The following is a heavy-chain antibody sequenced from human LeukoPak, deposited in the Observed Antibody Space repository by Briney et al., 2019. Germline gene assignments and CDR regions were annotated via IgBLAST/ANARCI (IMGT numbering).Heavy chain of an antibody. D-gene: IGHD5/OR15-5a*01. Sequence: SETLSLTCTVSGGSISSGSYYWSWIGQPAGKGRDWIGRIYCSGSTNYNPSLKSRVTISVDTSKNQFSLTLGAVTAADTAVYYCARDNARGGSFSDYLRYFHHWGQGTLVTVSS. CDR2: IYCSGST. V-gene: IGHV4-61*02. CDR3: ARDNARGGSFSDYLRYFHH. CDR1: GGSISSGSYY. J-gene: IGHJ1*01.